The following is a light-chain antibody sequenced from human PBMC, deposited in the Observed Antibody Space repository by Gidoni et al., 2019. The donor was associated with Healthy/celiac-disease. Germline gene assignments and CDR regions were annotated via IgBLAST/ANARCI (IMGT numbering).Light chain of an antibody. CDR2: EVS. CDR3: MQSIQLPRT. J-gene: IGKJ1*01. V-gene: IGKV2D-29*01. CDR1: QSLLHSDVNTY. Sequence: EIVMTQTPPSLSVTPGQPVSISCKSRQSLLHSDVNTYLYWYLQKPGQAPQLLIYEVSNRFSGVPARFSGSWSGTDFTLKISRVEAEDVGVYYCMQSIQLPRTFGQXTKVEIK.